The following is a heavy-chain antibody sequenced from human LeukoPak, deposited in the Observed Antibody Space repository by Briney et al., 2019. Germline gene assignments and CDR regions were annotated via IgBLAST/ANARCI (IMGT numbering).Heavy chain of an antibody. CDR1: GGSFSVYY. CDR3: ARRLGIAAAGFGVVNWFDP. D-gene: IGHD6-13*01. Sequence: SETLSLTCAVDGGSFSVYYWSWIRQPPGKLREWIGEINTGVSTNYNASLKSRVTISVDTSKNQFSLKLSSVTAADTAVYYCARRLGIAAAGFGVVNWFDPWGQGTLVTVSS. CDR2: INTGVST. V-gene: IGHV4-34*01. J-gene: IGHJ5*02.